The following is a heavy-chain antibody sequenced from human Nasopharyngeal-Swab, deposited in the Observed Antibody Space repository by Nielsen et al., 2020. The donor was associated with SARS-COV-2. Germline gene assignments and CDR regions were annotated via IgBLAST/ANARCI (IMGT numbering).Heavy chain of an antibody. CDR3: ARDRSTTGWNAAFDI. CDR1: GYTFTDYN. Sequence: ASVKVSCKASGYTFTDYNMHWVRQAPGQGLEWMGWMKPNSGVTNYAQNFQGRVTMASDTSSNTAYMELSRLTSDDTAVYFCARDRSTTGWNAAFDIWGQGTVVTVSS. CDR2: MKPNSGVT. D-gene: IGHD1-1*01. V-gene: IGHV1-2*02. J-gene: IGHJ3*02.